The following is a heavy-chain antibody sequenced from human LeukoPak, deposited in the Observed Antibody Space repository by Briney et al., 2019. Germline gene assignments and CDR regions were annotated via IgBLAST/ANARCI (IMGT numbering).Heavy chain of an antibody. Sequence: GGSLRLSCAASGFTFSSYGMHWVRQAPGKGLEWVAVIWYDGSNKYYADSVKGRFTISRDNSKNTLYLQMNSLRAEDTAVYYCARDSFPQLLYFEWFDPWGQGTLVTVSS. J-gene: IGHJ5*02. V-gene: IGHV3-33*01. CDR1: GFTFSSYG. CDR3: ARDSFPQLLYFEWFDP. CDR2: IWYDGSNK. D-gene: IGHD2-2*02.